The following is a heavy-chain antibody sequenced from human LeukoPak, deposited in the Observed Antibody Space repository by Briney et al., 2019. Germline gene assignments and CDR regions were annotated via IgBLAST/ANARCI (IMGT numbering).Heavy chain of an antibody. D-gene: IGHD3-3*01. CDR3: ARVATRYYVFWSGYPYYFDY. Sequence: PSETLSLTCTVSGGSISSYYWSWIWQPPGKGLEWIGYIYYSGSTNYNPSLKSRVTISVDTSKSQFSLKLSSVTAADTAVYYCARVATRYYVFWSGYPYYFDYWGQGTLVTVSS. V-gene: IGHV4-59*01. J-gene: IGHJ4*02. CDR1: GGSISSYY. CDR2: IYYSGST.